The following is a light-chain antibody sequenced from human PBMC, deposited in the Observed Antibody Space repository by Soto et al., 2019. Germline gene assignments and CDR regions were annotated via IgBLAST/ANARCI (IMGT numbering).Light chain of an antibody. CDR3: QKYGRSPST. Sequence: EIVLTQSPGTLSLSPGERATLSCRASQSVGSIYLAWYQQKPGQPPRLLIYGASSRATGIPDRFGGSGSGTDFTLTISRLEPEDFAVYYCQKYGRSPSTFGQGTKV. J-gene: IGKJ1*01. V-gene: IGKV3-20*01. CDR1: QSVGSIY. CDR2: GAS.